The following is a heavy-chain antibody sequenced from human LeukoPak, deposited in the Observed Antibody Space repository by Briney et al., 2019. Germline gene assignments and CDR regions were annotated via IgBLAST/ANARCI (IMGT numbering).Heavy chain of an antibody. CDR2: INSDGSTT. Sequence: GGSLRLSCAASGLTFSSYWMHWVRQAPGKGLVWVSHINSDGSTTIYADSVKGRFTISRDNAKNTLYLQMNSLRAEDTAVYYCARVGELGYFDYWGQGTLVTVSS. V-gene: IGHV3-74*01. CDR3: ARVGELGYFDY. J-gene: IGHJ4*02. D-gene: IGHD7-27*01. CDR1: GLTFSSYW.